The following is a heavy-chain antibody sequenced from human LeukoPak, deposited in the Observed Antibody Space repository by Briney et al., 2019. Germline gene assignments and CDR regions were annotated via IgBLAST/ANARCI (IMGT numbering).Heavy chain of an antibody. J-gene: IGHJ4*02. CDR3: AKFNSGGGPRPFNY. CDR2: ITRRSDII. V-gene: IGHV3-48*01. CDR1: GFTFSNYV. D-gene: IGHD2-15*01. Sequence: GGSLRLSCEASGFTFSNYVMTWVRQAPGKGLEWVSYITRRSDIIYYADSVKGRFTISRDESKNTLYLQMNSLRAEDTAVYSCAKFNSGGGPRPFNYWGKETLFTVP.